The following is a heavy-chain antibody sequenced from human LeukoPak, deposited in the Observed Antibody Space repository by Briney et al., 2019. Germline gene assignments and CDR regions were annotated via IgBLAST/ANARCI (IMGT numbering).Heavy chain of an antibody. CDR1: GFAFSSFA. CDR3: AREPGYSSSWYFDY. D-gene: IGHD6-13*01. CDR2: ISGSGYST. V-gene: IGHV3-23*01. J-gene: IGHJ4*02. Sequence: GGSLRLSCAASGFAFSSFAMSWVRQAPGKGLEWVSAISGSGYSTYYADSVKGRFTISRDNSKNTLYLQMNSLRAEDTAVYYCAREPGYSSSWYFDYWGQGTLVTVSS.